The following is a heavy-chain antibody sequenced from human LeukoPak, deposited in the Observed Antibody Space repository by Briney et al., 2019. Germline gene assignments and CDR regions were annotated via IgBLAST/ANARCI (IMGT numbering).Heavy chain of an antibody. D-gene: IGHD1-26*01. V-gene: IGHV1-46*01. J-gene: IGHJ4*02. CDR3: ARGQLGPTSAPFDS. Sequence: NPAGGSTSYHHKFQGRVTMTREASTTTIYMELSSLTFEDTAVYYCARGQLGPTSAPFDSWGQGTLVTVSS. CDR2: NPAGGST.